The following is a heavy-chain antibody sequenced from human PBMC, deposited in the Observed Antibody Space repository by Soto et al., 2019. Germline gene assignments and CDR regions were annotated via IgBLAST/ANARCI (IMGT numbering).Heavy chain of an antibody. CDR3: AGYYDSSGYFDY. Sequence: PSETLSLTCAVYGGSFSGYDWSWIRQPPGKGLEWIGEINHSGSTNYNPSLKSRVTISVDTSKNQFSLKLSSVTAADTAVYYCAGYYDSSGYFDYWGQGTLVTVSS. D-gene: IGHD3-22*01. CDR2: INHSGST. J-gene: IGHJ4*02. CDR1: GGSFSGYD. V-gene: IGHV4-34*01.